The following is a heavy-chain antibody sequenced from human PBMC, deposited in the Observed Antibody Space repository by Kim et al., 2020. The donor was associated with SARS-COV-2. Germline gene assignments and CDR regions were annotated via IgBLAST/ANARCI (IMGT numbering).Heavy chain of an antibody. Sequence: RFTISRDNSKNSLYLQMNSLRTEDTALYYCAKDKGYSSGWFPYYYYGMDVWGQGTTVTVSS. CDR3: AKDKGYSSGWFPYYYYGMDV. J-gene: IGHJ6*02. V-gene: IGHV3-43*01. D-gene: IGHD6-19*01.